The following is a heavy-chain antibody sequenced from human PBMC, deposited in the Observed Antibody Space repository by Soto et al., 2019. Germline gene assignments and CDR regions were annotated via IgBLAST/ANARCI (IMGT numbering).Heavy chain of an antibody. Sequence: QGQLVQSGAEVKKPGSSVKVSCTASEGTFSAYTINWVRQAPGQRLEWMARIIPKHGTATYAEKFQGRAATPADRSTNTAYLELSSLRSDDTAVYYCARHVIFPSSKFYYMDVWGKGTTVTVSS. CDR3: ARHVIFPSSKFYYMDV. J-gene: IGHJ6*03. CDR1: EGTFSAYT. D-gene: IGHD2-21*01. CDR2: IIPKHGTA. V-gene: IGHV1-69*08.